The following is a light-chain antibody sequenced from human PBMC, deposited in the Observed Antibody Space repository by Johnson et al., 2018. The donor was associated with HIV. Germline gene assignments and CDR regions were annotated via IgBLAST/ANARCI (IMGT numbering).Light chain of an antibody. CDR3: GTWDGSLSGYV. Sequence: HSVLTQPPSVSAAPGQKVTISCSGSSSNIGNNYVSWYQQLPGKAPKLLIYENNKRPSGIPDRFSGSKSGTSATLGITGLQTGDEADYYCGTWDGSLSGYVFGTGTKVTVL. V-gene: IGLV1-51*02. CDR1: SSNIGNNY. CDR2: ENN. J-gene: IGLJ1*01.